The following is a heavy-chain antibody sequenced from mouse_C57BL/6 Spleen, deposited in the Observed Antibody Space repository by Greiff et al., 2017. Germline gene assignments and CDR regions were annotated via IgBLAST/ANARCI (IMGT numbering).Heavy chain of an antibody. CDR2: ISSGSSTI. Sequence: DVKLVESGGGLVKPGGSLKLSCAASGFTFSDYGMHWVRQAPEKGLEWVAYISSGSSTIYYADTVKGRFTISRDNAKNTLFLQMTSLRSEDTAMYYCARLGNHYAMDDWGQGTSVTVSS. D-gene: IGHD2-1*01. CDR1: GFTFSDYG. CDR3: ARLGNHYAMDD. V-gene: IGHV5-17*01. J-gene: IGHJ4*01.